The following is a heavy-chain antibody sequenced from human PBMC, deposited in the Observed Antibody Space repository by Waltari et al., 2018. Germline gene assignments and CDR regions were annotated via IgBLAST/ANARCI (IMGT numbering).Heavy chain of an antibody. V-gene: IGHV4-38-2*01. CDR1: GYSISSGYY. Sequence: QVQLQESGPGLVKPSEILSLTCAVSGYSISSGYYWGWIRQPPGKGLEWIGSIYHSGSTYYNPSLKSRVTISVDTSKNQFSLKLSSVTAADTAVYYCARREWELPPDYWGQGTLVTVSS. CDR3: ARREWELPPDY. D-gene: IGHD1-26*01. CDR2: IYHSGST. J-gene: IGHJ4*02.